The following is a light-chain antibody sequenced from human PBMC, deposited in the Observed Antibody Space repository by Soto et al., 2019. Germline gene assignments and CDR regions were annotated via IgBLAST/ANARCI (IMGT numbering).Light chain of an antibody. CDR1: QSVSTSY. CDR2: GAS. CDR3: QQYGSVPLT. Sequence: EIVLTQSPGTLSLSPGERATLSCRASQSVSTSYLAWYQQKPGQAPRLLIYGASSRATGIPDRFSGSGSGADFTLTISRLEPEDFAVYYCQQYGSVPLTLGGGTKVEIK. J-gene: IGKJ4*01. V-gene: IGKV3-20*01.